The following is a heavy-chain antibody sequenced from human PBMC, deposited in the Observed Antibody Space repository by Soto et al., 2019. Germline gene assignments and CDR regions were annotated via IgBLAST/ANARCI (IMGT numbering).Heavy chain of an antibody. V-gene: IGHV1-46*01. CDR3: ARDRRGVTHEGPHYYYGMDV. D-gene: IGHD3-10*01. J-gene: IGHJ6*02. CDR1: GYTFTSYY. CDR2: INPSGGST. Sequence: GASVKVSCKASGYTFTSYYIHWVRQAPGQGLEWMGIINPSGGSTSYAQKFQGRVTMTRDTSTSTVYMELSSLRSEDTAVYYCARDRRGVTHEGPHYYYGMDVWGQGTTVTVSS.